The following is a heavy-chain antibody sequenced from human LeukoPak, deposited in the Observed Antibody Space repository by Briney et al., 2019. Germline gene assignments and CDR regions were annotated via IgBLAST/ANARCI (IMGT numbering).Heavy chain of an antibody. CDR1: GFTFDDYA. J-gene: IGHJ4*02. D-gene: IGHD2-8*01. Sequence: PGGSLRLSCAASGFTFDDYAMHWVRQAPGKGLEWVSGISWNSGSIGYADSVKGRFTISRDNAKNSLYLQMNSLRAGDTALYYCAATSRMGYFDYWGQGTLVTVSS. CDR2: ISWNSGSI. CDR3: AATSRMGYFDY. V-gene: IGHV3-9*01.